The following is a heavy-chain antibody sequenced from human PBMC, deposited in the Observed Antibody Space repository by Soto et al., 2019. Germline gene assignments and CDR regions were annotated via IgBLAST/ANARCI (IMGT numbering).Heavy chain of an antibody. CDR2: VYHTGSV. CDR1: GGSVSSNNW. CDR3: AKSWELRRFFAT. V-gene: IGHV4-4*02. D-gene: IGHD1-26*01. Sequence: QVLLQESGPGLVKPSGTLSLTCAVSGGSVSSNNWWTWFRQPPGKGLEWIGEVYHTGSVTYNPSLESRVTISVDKSSNHFSLTLTSVTAADTAVYYCAKSWELRRFFATWGQGSLVTVSS. J-gene: IGHJ5*02.